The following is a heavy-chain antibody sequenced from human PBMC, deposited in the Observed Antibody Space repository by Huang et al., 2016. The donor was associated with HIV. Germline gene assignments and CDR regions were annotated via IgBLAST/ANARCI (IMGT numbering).Heavy chain of an antibody. CDR1: GFTFSSYA. Sequence: QVQLVESGGGVVQPGGSLRLSCAATGFTFSSYAMHWVRPAPGKGLEWVAYIQFDGVNKNYADSVKGRFTISRDNSKNTLYLQISSLRAEDTAVYYCVKFTIDDSSVAAWGQGTLVTVS. CDR3: VKFTIDDSSVAA. CDR2: IQFDGVNK. V-gene: IGHV3-30*02. D-gene: IGHD6-19*01. J-gene: IGHJ5*02.